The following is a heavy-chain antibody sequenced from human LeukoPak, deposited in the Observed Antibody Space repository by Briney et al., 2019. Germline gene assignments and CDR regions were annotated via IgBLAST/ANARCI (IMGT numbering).Heavy chain of an antibody. CDR1: GFTFSSYW. V-gene: IGHV3-74*01. CDR3: ARGAYNTGWYYFDY. D-gene: IGHD6-19*01. J-gene: IGHJ4*02. CDR2: INTDGSTT. Sequence: GGSLRLSCAASGFTFSSYWIHCVRQAPGKGLVWVSRINTDGSTTNYADSVKGRFTISRDNAKNTLYLQMNSLRAEDTAVYYCARGAYNTGWYYFDYWGQGTLVTVSS.